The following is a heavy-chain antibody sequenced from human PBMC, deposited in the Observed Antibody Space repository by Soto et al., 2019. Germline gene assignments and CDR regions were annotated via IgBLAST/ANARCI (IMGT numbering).Heavy chain of an antibody. CDR3: ARQNPSSSAGDWFDP. CDR1: GGSISSSSYY. V-gene: IGHV4-39*01. Sequence: SETLSLTCTVSGGSISSSSYYWGWIRQPPGKGLEWIGSIYYSGSTYYNPSLKSRVTISVDTSKNQFSLKLSSVTAADTAVYYCARQNPSSSAGDWFDPWGQGTLVTVSS. D-gene: IGHD6-13*01. J-gene: IGHJ5*02. CDR2: IYYSGST.